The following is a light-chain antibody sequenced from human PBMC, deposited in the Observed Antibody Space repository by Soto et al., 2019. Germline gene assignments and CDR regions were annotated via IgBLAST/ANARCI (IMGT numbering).Light chain of an antibody. Sequence: QSVLTQPPSASGTPGQRVTISCSGSSSNIGSNTVNWYQQLPGTAPKLLIYSNNQRPSGVPDRFSGSKSGTSASLAISGLQSEDEADYYCAAVDDSLNGRVFGGGTKVTVL. CDR3: AAVDDSLNGRV. V-gene: IGLV1-44*01. J-gene: IGLJ3*02. CDR1: SSNIGSNT. CDR2: SNN.